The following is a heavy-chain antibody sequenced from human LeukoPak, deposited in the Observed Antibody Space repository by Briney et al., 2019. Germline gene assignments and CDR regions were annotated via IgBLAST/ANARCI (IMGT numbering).Heavy chain of an antibody. D-gene: IGHD3-22*01. J-gene: IGHJ4*02. V-gene: IGHV4-61*02. CDR2: MYTSGST. CDR3: ARSSSAHYYDSSGYLPSHFDY. Sequence: KASETLSLTCNVSGGSISSGSYFWSWIRQPAGKGLESIGRMYTSGSTNYNPSLKSRVTISVDTSKNQFSLKLSSVTAADTAVYYCARSSSAHYYDSSGYLPSHFDYWGQGTLVTVSS. CDR1: GGSISSGSYF.